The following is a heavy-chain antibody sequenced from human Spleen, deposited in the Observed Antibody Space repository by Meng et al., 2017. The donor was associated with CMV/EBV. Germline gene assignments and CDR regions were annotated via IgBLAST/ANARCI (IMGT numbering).Heavy chain of an antibody. V-gene: IGHV1-18*01. D-gene: IGHD2-2*01. CDR3: ARVRYCSSTSCQYYYYGMDV. Sequence: ASVKVSCKASGYTFTSYGIGWVRQAPGQGLEWMGWISANNGNTNYAQKLQGRVTMTTDTSTSTASMELRSLRSDDTAVYYCARVRYCSSTSCQYYYYGMDVWGQGTTVTVSS. CDR1: GYTFTSYG. CDR2: ISANNGNT. J-gene: IGHJ6*02.